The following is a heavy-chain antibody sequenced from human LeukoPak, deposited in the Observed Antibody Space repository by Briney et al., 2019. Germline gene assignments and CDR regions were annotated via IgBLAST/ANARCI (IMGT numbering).Heavy chain of an antibody. CDR1: GFTFSSYS. J-gene: IGHJ4*02. CDR3: AREEGDCWDY. D-gene: IGHD2-21*02. Sequence: GGSLRLSCAASGFTFSSYSMNWVRQAPGRGLEWVSSISSSSSYIYYADSVKGRFTISRDNAKNSLYLQMNSLRAEDTAVYYCAREEGDCWDYWGQGTLVTVSS. V-gene: IGHV3-21*01. CDR2: ISSSSSYI.